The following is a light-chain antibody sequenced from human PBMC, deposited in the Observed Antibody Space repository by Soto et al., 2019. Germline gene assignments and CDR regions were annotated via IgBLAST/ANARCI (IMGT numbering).Light chain of an antibody. CDR1: QSVSSY. CDR3: QQRSNWPPPFT. V-gene: IGKV3-11*01. CDR2: DAS. Sequence: EIVLTQSPATLSLSPGERATHSCRANQSVSSYLAWYQQKPGQAPRLLIYDASNRATGIPARFSGSGSGTDFTLTISSLEPEDFAVYYCQQRSNWPPPFTFGPGTKVDIK. J-gene: IGKJ3*01.